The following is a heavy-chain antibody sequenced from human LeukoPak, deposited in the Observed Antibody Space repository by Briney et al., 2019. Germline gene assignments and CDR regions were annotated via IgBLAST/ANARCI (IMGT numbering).Heavy chain of an antibody. Sequence: PGGSLRLSCAASGFTFSSYSMNWVRQAPGKGLEWVSSISSSSSYIYHADSVKGRFTISRDNAKNSLYLQMNSLRAEDTAVYYCARDRAPVASFDYWGQGTLVTVSS. V-gene: IGHV3-21*01. D-gene: IGHD5-12*01. CDR2: ISSSSSYI. J-gene: IGHJ4*02. CDR3: ARDRAPVASFDY. CDR1: GFTFSSYS.